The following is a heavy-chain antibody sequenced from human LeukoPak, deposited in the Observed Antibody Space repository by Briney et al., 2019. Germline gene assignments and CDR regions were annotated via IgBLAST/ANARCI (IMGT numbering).Heavy chain of an antibody. V-gene: IGHV1-2*02. CDR3: AIPPYPLSYAFDI. J-gene: IGHJ3*02. D-gene: IGHD4/OR15-4a*01. CDR1: GYTFTGYY. Sequence: ASVKVSCKASGYTFTGYYMHWVRQAPGQGLEWMGWINPNSGGTNYAQKFQGRVTMTRDTSISTAYMELSRLRSDDTAVYYCAIPPYPLSYAFDIWGQGTMVTVSS. CDR2: INPNSGGT.